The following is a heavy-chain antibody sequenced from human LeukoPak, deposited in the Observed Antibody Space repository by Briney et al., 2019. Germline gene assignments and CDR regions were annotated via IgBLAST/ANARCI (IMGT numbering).Heavy chain of an antibody. Sequence: GSSVKLSCKASGYTVTSYGIRWMRQAPAQGPEWMGWISAYKGNTIYAQKFQGRVTMTEDTSTDTDYMELSSLRSEDTAVYYCATGVWWDLDSVAPPDYWGQGTLVTVSS. CDR1: GYTVTSYG. V-gene: IGHV1-18*01. J-gene: IGHJ4*02. D-gene: IGHD1-26*01. CDR3: ATGVWWDLDSVAPPDY. CDR2: ISAYKGNT.